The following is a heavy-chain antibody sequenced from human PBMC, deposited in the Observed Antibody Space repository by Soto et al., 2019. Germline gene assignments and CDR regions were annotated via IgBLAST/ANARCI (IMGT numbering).Heavy chain of an antibody. Sequence: GGSLRLSCAASGFTFSSYAMSWVRQAPGKGLEWVSAISGSGGSTYYADSVKGRFTISRDNSKNTLYLQMNSLRAEDTAVYYCAKDWSSGWSRYYFDYWGQGTLVTVSS. CDR3: AKDWSSGWSRYYFDY. CDR2: ISGSGGST. V-gene: IGHV3-23*01. D-gene: IGHD6-19*01. J-gene: IGHJ4*02. CDR1: GFTFSSYA.